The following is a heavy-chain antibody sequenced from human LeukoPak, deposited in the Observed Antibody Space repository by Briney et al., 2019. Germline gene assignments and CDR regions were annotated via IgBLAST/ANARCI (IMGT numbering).Heavy chain of an antibody. CDR3: ARDFHYDSSGYGDY. CDR1: GFTFSSYS. CDR2: ISSSSSYI. J-gene: IGHJ4*02. V-gene: IGHV3-21*01. D-gene: IGHD3-22*01. Sequence: GGSLRLSCAASGFTFSSYSMNWVRQAPGKGLEWVSSISSSSSYIYCADSVKGRFTISRDNAKNSLYLQMNSLRAEDTAVYYCARDFHYDSSGYGDYWGQGTLVTVSS.